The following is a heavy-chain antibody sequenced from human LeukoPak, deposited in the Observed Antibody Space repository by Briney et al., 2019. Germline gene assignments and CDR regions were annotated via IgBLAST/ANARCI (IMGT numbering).Heavy chain of an antibody. CDR3: SRGSTVRGAKYYFDY. V-gene: IGHV3-49*04. Sequence: PGGSLRLSCTASGXTFGDYGISWVRQAPGKGLEWVGFIRSKGYGGTIEYDASVRGRFTISRDDSYNIAYLQMYSLKTEDTAVYYCSRGSTVRGAKYYFDYWGQGTLVTVSS. CDR2: IRSKGYGGTI. D-gene: IGHD3-10*01. J-gene: IGHJ4*02. CDR1: GXTFGDYG.